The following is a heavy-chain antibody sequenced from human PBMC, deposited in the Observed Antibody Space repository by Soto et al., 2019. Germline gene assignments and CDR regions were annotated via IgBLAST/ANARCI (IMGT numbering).Heavy chain of an antibody. J-gene: IGHJ4*02. CDR1: GFTFSSYA. V-gene: IGHV3-23*01. Sequence: EVQLLESGGGLVQPGGSLRLSCAASGFTFSSYAMSWVRQAPGKGLEWVSAISGSGGSTYYADSVKGRFTISRDNSKTTLYLQMNSLRAEDTAVYYCAKAGSVGVDPYYFDYWGQGTLVTVSS. CDR3: AKAGSVGVDPYYFDY. CDR2: ISGSGGST. D-gene: IGHD3-10*01.